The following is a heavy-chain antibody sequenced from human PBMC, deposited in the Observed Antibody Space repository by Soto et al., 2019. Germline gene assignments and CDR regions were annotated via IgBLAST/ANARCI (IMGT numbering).Heavy chain of an antibody. CDR3: ARDQAVATAMVEHHYYGMDV. Sequence: SQTLSLTCAISGDSVSSNSAAWNWIRQSPSRGLEWLGRTYYRSKWYNDYAVSVKSRITINPDTSKNQFSLQLNSVTPEDTAVYYCARDQAVATAMVEHHYYGMDVWGQGTTVTVSS. CDR1: GDSVSSNSAA. D-gene: IGHD5-18*01. J-gene: IGHJ6*02. CDR2: TYYRSKWYN. V-gene: IGHV6-1*01.